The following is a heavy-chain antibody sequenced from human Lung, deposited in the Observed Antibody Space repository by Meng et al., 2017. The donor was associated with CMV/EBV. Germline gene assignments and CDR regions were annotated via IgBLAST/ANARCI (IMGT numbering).Heavy chain of an antibody. CDR3: VRANLGSADY. V-gene: IGHV1-2*06. D-gene: IGHD7-27*01. J-gene: IGHJ4*02. CDR2: ITPSSGGT. Sequence: QVRRVQARHGVKMPGAPGTVSSNASGSHFTGYYMHWPRPAPGPGLEWVGRITPSSGGTTYAQKFQGRVTMTRDTSISTAYMELSSLRSDDAAIYYCVRANLGSADYWGQGTLVTVSS. CDR1: GSHFTGYY.